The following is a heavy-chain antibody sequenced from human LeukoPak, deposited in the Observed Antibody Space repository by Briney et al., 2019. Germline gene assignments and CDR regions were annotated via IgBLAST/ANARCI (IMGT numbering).Heavy chain of an antibody. CDR3: ARKSVVVVAASPLWFDP. CDR1: RCTFSSYA. CDR2: IIPILGIA. Sequence: ASVKVSCKASRCTFSSYAISWVRQAPGHGLEWMGRIIPILGIANYAQKFQGRVTLTADKSTSTAYMELSSLGSEDTAVYYCARKSVVVVAASPLWFDPWGQGTLVTVS. J-gene: IGHJ5*02. V-gene: IGHV1-69*04. D-gene: IGHD2-15*01.